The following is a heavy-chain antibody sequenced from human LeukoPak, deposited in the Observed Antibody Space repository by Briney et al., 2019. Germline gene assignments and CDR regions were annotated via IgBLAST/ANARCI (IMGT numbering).Heavy chain of an antibody. CDR3: AVRGSAAGIYGIPEP. CDR1: GGSISSSSYY. J-gene: IGHJ5*02. CDR2: IYYSGST. D-gene: IGHD6-13*01. V-gene: IGHV4-39*01. Sequence: PETLSLTCTVSGGSISSSSYYWGWIRQPPGKGLEWIGSIYYSGSTYYNPSLKSRVTISVDTSKNQFSLKLSSVTAADTAVYYCAVRGSAAGIYGIPEPWGQGTLVTVSS.